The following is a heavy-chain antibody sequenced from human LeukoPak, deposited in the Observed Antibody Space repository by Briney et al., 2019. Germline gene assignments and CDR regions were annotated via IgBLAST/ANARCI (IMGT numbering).Heavy chain of an antibody. D-gene: IGHD1-26*01. CDR1: GFTFNDYG. J-gene: IGHJ4*02. V-gene: IGHV3-30*03. CDR3: ARGHYSGTFWRTGAFDY. Sequence: PGGSLRLSCAASGFTFNDYGLHWVRQAPGKGLEWVAVMSYDGDEKRYTESVKGRFTISRDSSKNTVLLEMNSLRFDDTAIYYCARGHYSGTFWRTGAFDYWGQGTLVTVSS. CDR2: MSYDGDEK.